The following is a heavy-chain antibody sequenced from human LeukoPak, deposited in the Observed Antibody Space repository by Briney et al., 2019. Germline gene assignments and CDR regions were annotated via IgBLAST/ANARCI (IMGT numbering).Heavy chain of an antibody. D-gene: IGHD3-9*01. CDR1: GGSISSYY. Sequence: TSETLSLTCTVSGGSISSYYWSWIRQPPGKGLEWIGYIYYSGSTNYNPSLKSRVTISVDTSKNQFSLKLSSVTAADTAVYYCAREMDLGRYDILTGYYTNWFDPWGQGTLVTVSS. J-gene: IGHJ5*02. CDR2: IYYSGST. CDR3: AREMDLGRYDILTGYYTNWFDP. V-gene: IGHV4-59*12.